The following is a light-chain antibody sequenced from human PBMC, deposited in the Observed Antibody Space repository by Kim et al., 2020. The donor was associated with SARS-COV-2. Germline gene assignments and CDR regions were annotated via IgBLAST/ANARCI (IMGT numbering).Light chain of an antibody. CDR3: GTWDGNLSACV. V-gene: IGLV1-51*01. Sequence: QSALTQPPSASAALGQKVNISCSGGSTNIANNYISWYHQLPATTPTDLIYYNNKRPSGVPDRFSGSKSDTSATLGITGLQTGDEAEYYCGTWDGNLSACVFGGGTKVTVL. J-gene: IGLJ2*01. CDR1: STNIANNY. CDR2: YNN.